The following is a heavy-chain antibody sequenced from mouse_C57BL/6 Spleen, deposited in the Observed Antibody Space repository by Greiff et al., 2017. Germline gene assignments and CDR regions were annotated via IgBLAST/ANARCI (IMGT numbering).Heavy chain of an antibody. D-gene: IGHD1-1*01. CDR1: GYTFTSYW. Sequence: VQLQQPGAELVKPGASVKLSCKASGYTFTSYWMHWVKQRPGQGLEWIGMIHPNSGSTNYNEKFKSKATLTVDKSSSTAYMQLSSLTSEDSAVYDCVPLTTVVATNFDVWGTGTTVTVSS. V-gene: IGHV1-64*01. J-gene: IGHJ1*03. CDR2: IHPNSGST. CDR3: VPLTTVVATNFDV.